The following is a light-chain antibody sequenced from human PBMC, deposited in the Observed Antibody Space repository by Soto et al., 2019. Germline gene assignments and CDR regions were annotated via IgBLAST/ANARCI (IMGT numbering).Light chain of an antibody. V-gene: IGKV4-1*01. CDR3: QQYYSSPLT. CDR2: WAS. J-gene: IGKJ4*01. Sequence: DFVMTQSPDSLAVSLGERATINCKSSQSVSSHYDTKSYLSWYQQKPGQPPRLLIYWASTRESGVPDRFSGSGSGTHFTLTISSLQAEDVAIYFCQQYYSSPLTFGGGTKVEIK. CDR1: QSVSSHYDTKSY.